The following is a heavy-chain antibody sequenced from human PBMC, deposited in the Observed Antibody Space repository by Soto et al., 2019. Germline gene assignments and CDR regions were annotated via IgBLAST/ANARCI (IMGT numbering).Heavy chain of an antibody. V-gene: IGHV1-3*01. CDR1: GYTFTSYA. J-gene: IGHJ6*02. CDR2: INAGNGNT. D-gene: IGHD3-22*01. CDR3: AREGYYYMSSGSSYYYGLHV. Sequence: ASVKVSCKASGYTFTSYAMHWVRQAPGQRLEWMGWINAGNGNTKYSQKFQGRVTITRDTSASTAYMELSSLRSEDTAVYYCAREGYYYMSSGSSYYYGLHVGVQGTPAPVS.